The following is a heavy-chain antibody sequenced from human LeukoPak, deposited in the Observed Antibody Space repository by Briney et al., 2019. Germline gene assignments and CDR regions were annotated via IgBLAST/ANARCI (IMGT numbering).Heavy chain of an antibody. D-gene: IGHD6-19*01. V-gene: IGHV3-74*01. CDR1: GFTFEKHG. CDR2: INSDGSST. Sequence: PGGSLRLSCAASGFTFEKHGMSWVRQAPGKGLEWVSRINSDGSSTSYADSVKGRFTISRDNAKNTLYLQMNSLRAEDTAVYYCAARIAVAGTEYWGQGTLVTVSS. CDR3: AARIAVAGTEY. J-gene: IGHJ4*02.